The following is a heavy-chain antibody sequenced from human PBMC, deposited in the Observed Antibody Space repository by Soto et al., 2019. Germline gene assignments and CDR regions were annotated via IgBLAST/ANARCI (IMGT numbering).Heavy chain of an antibody. J-gene: IGHJ4*02. CDR2: IYHSGST. D-gene: IGHD6-6*01. V-gene: IGHV4-38-2*01. CDR1: GYSISSGYY. CDR3: ATNRVEYSSSGYFDY. Sequence: PSETLSLTCAVSGYSISSGYYWGWIRQPPGKGLEWIGSIYHSGSTYYNASLKSRVTISVDTSKNQFSLKLSSVTAADTAVYYCATNRVEYSSSGYFDYWGQGTLVTVSS.